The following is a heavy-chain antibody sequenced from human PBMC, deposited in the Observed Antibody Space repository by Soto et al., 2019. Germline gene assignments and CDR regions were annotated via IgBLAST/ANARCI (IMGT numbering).Heavy chain of an antibody. CDR2: IWYDGSNK. V-gene: IGHV3-33*01. D-gene: IGHD4-17*01. CDR1: GFTFSSYG. J-gene: IGHJ1*01. Sequence: GGSLRLSCAASGFTFSSYGMHWVRQAPGKGLEWVAVIWYDGSNKYYADSVKGRFTISRDNSKNTLYLQMNSLRAEDTAVYYCARVRDYGDYGYFQHWGQGTLVTVSS. CDR3: ARVRDYGDYGYFQH.